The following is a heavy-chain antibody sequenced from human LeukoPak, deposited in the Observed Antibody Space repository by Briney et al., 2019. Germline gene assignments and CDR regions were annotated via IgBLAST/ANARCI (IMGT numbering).Heavy chain of an antibody. J-gene: IGHJ5*02. Sequence: SETLSLTCTVSGGSISSSSYYWGWIRQPPGKGLEWIGSIYYSGSTNYNPSLKSRVTISVDTSKNQFSLKLSSVTAADTAVYYCARQISVVVAYNWFDPWGQGTLVTVSS. CDR1: GGSISSSSYY. V-gene: IGHV4-39*01. CDR2: IYYSGST. CDR3: ARQISVVVAYNWFDP. D-gene: IGHD2-15*01.